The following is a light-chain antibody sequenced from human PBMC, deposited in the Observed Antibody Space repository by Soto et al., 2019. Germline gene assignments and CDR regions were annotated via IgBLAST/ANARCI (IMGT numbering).Light chain of an antibody. Sequence: EIVMTQSPATLSVSTEERATLSCRASQRVSSTLAFYQQKPGQAPRLLIYGAYTVATGIPARFSGSGSGTEFTLIFISLQSEDFAVYYCQQYNNWPGTFGHGNKLEIK. CDR2: GAY. CDR1: QRVSST. J-gene: IGKJ2*01. CDR3: QQYNNWPGT. V-gene: IGKV3-15*01.